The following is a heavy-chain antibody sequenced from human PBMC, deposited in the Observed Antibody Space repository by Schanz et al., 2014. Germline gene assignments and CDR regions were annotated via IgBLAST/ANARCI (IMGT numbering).Heavy chain of an antibody. J-gene: IGHJ3*02. Sequence: QVYLVESGGDLVKPGGSLRLSCAASGFTFSDYYMAWIRQAPGKGLEWVSHISGSSIHKNYADSVKGRFSISRDNARSSLYLQMSSLKTEDTAVYYCAKDPHRDYGGKPQTFDIWGQGTMVTVSS. CDR3: AKDPHRDYGGKPQTFDI. CDR2: ISGSSIHK. CDR1: GFTFSDYY. D-gene: IGHD4-17*01. V-gene: IGHV3-11*05.